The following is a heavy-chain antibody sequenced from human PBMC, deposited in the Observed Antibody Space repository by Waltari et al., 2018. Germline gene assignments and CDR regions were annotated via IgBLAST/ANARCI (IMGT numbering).Heavy chain of an antibody. Sequence: EVQLLESGGGVVQPGGSLRLSCAASCFTFTSYAMTLVRQAPGNGLEWVSVIYSGGSTYYADSVKGRFIISRDNSKNTLYLQMNSLRAEDTAVYYCAKMSSRFLEWLFPDYWGQGTLVTVSS. CDR3: AKMSSRFLEWLFPDY. CDR2: IYSGGST. J-gene: IGHJ4*02. V-gene: IGHV3-23*03. CDR1: CFTFTSYA. D-gene: IGHD3-3*01.